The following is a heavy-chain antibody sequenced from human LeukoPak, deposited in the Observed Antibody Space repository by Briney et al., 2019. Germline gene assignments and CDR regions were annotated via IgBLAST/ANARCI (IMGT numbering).Heavy chain of an antibody. CDR2: IHYSGSR. D-gene: IGHD3-10*01. CDR3: ARGKYYYGSGSYSFDN. Sequence: PSETLSLTCTVSGGYVTSYYWSWIRQPPGKGLEWIGYIHYSGSRNYDPSLNSRVTMSVDTSKNQFSLKLSSVTAADTAVYYCARGKYYYGSGSYSFDNWGQGTLVTVSS. CDR1: GGYVTSYY. J-gene: IGHJ4*02. V-gene: IGHV4-59*02.